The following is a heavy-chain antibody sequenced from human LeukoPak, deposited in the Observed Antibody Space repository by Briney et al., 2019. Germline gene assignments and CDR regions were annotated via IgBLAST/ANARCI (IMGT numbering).Heavy chain of an antibody. CDR2: IIPIFGTA. Sequence: ASVKVSCKASGCTFSSYAMSWVRQAPGQGLEWMGRIIPIFGTANYAQKFQGRFTITTDESTSTAYMELSSLRSEDTAVYYCARARGNHYYDSSGYLDYWGQGTLVTVSS. CDR3: ARARGNHYYDSSGYLDY. CDR1: GCTFSSYA. V-gene: IGHV1-69*05. D-gene: IGHD3-22*01. J-gene: IGHJ4*02.